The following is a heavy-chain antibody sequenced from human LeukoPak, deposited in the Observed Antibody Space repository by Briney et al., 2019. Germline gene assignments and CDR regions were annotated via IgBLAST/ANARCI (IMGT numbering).Heavy chain of an antibody. D-gene: IGHD2-2*01. CDR1: GFTFSSYA. CDR2: ISGSGGST. Sequence: PGGSLRLSCAASGFTFSSYAMSWVRQAPGKELEWVSAISGSGGSTYYADSVKGRFTISRDNSKNTLYLQMNSLRAEDTAVYYCAKKNVVPAATYNWFDPWGQGTLVTVSS. CDR3: AKKNVVPAATYNWFDP. V-gene: IGHV3-23*01. J-gene: IGHJ5*02.